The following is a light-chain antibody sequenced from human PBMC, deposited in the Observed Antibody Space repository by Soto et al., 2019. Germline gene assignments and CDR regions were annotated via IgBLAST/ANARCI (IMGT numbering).Light chain of an antibody. CDR3: QDYGSSTSWT. V-gene: IGKV3-20*01. Sequence: EIVLTQSPGTLSLSPGERATLSCRASQSVSSSYLAWYQQKPGQAPRLLIYGASSRATGIPDRFSGSGSGTDFTFSISSLEPEDFAVYYGQDYGSSTSWTFGQGIKVEIK. CDR2: GAS. CDR1: QSVSSSY. J-gene: IGKJ1*01.